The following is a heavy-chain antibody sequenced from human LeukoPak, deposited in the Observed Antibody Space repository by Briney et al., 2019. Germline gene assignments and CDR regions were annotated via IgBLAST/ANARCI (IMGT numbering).Heavy chain of an antibody. D-gene: IGHD6-6*01. CDR1: GGSISSYY. CDR3: ARAPGYSSSSGGLDP. CDR2: IYYSGST. V-gene: IGHV4-59*12. J-gene: IGHJ5*02. Sequence: SETLSLTCTVSGGSISSYYWSWIRQPPGKGLEWIGYIYYSGSTNYNPSLKSRVTISVDTSKNQFSLKLSSVTAADTAVYYCARAPGYSSSSGGLDPWGQGTLVTVSS.